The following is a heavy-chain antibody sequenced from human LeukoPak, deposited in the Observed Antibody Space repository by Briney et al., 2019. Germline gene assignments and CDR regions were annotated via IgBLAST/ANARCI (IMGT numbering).Heavy chain of an antibody. J-gene: IGHJ3*02. V-gene: IGHV1-46*01. Sequence: ASVKVSCKASGYTFTSYYMHWVRQAPGQGLEWMGIINPSGGSTSYAQKFQGRVTMTRGMSTSTVYMELGSLRSEDTAVYYCASVVKATITGHDAFDIWGQGTMVTVSS. CDR1: GYTFTSYY. CDR3: ASVVKATITGHDAFDI. CDR2: INPSGGST. D-gene: IGHD5-24*01.